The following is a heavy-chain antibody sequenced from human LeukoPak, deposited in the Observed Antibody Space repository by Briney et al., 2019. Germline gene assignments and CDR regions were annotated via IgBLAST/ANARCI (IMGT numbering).Heavy chain of an antibody. D-gene: IGHD3-9*01. J-gene: IGHJ5*01. Sequence: ASVKVSCKASGFTITGAYMHWVRQAPGQGLEWMGWINPNSGETRYEQKFQGRVTMTRDTSIDTVHMGLGSLTSDDTAVYYCARVLFNSGYDSWGQGTLVTVSS. CDR3: ARVLFNSGYDS. CDR2: INPNSGET. CDR1: GFTITGAY. V-gene: IGHV1-2*02.